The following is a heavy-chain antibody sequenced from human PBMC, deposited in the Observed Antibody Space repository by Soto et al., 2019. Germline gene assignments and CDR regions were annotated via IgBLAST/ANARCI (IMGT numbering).Heavy chain of an antibody. V-gene: IGHV3-53*01. CDR2: IHSDGST. Sequence: GGSLRLSCSVAGFTVSDSMSWVRQAPGKGLECVSFIHSDGSTHYTDSVRGRFTISRDNSKNTLYLQMDRLRVDDTAVYFCARDASGPFDYWGQGTLVTVSS. CDR3: ARDASGPFDY. J-gene: IGHJ4*02. CDR1: GFTVSDS. D-gene: IGHD6-19*01.